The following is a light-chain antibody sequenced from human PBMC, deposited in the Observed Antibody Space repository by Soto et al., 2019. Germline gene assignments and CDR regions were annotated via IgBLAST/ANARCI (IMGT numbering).Light chain of an antibody. CDR2: EVR. Sequence: QSALTQPASVSGSPGQSITISCTGTSSDVGAYNYVSWYQQHPGKAPKLMIYEVRNRPSGVSDRFSGSRSGNTASLTISGLQAEDESDYYCSSYTSSSTLFGGGTKVTVL. V-gene: IGLV2-14*01. CDR3: SSYTSSSTL. CDR1: SSDVGAYNY. J-gene: IGLJ2*01.